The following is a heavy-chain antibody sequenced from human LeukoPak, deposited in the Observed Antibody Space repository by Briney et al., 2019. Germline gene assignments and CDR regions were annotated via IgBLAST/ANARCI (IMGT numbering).Heavy chain of an antibody. CDR2: ISSSSSTI. CDR1: GFTFSSYS. Sequence: GGSLRLSCAASGFTFSSYSMNWVRQAPGKGLEWVSYISSSSSTIYYADSVKGRFTISRDNAKNSLYLQMNSLRAEDTAVYYCARAGYSSSWYVHSYYYYYYMDVWGKGTTVTVSS. D-gene: IGHD6-13*01. J-gene: IGHJ6*03. V-gene: IGHV3-48*04. CDR3: ARAGYSSSWYVHSYYYYYYMDV.